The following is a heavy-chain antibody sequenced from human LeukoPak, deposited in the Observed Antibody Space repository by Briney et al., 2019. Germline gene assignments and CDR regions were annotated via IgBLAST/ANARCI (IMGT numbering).Heavy chain of an antibody. CDR2: IYISGST. Sequence: SETLSLTCTVSGVSINTYDWSWIRQPAGKGLEWIGRIYISGSTNYNPSLKSRVTMSLDTSKNQLSLKLSSVTAADTAVYYCARASQDYYGSGSYYRGGDAFDIWGQGTMVTVSS. V-gene: IGHV4-4*07. CDR3: ARASQDYYGSGSYYRGGDAFDI. CDR1: GVSINTYD. J-gene: IGHJ3*02. D-gene: IGHD3-10*01.